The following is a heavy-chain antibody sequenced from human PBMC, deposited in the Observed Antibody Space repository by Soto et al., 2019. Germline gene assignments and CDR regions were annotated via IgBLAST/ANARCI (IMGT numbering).Heavy chain of an antibody. CDR2: IDYSGST. CDR1: GASITSGGHY. J-gene: IGHJ4*02. CDR3: ARDRSPGGNPYFGY. V-gene: IGHV4-31*03. Sequence: SETLSLTCTVSGASITSGGHYWSWIRQHPGKGLEWIGYIDYSGSTHYNPSLKSRLSISIDRSKHQFSLNLTSVTPADTAVYYCARDRSPGGNPYFGYWGQGTLVTVSS. D-gene: IGHD2-15*01.